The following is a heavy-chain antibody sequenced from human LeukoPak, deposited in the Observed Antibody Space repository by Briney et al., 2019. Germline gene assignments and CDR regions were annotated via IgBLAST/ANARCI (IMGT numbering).Heavy chain of an antibody. CDR3: ARDGNSGSYHGFFDY. J-gene: IGHJ4*02. CDR1: GFTFSSYA. V-gene: IGHV3-64*01. D-gene: IGHD1-26*01. CDR2: ISSNGGTT. Sequence: GGSLRLSCAASGFTFSSYAMHWVRQAPGKGLEYVSAISSNGGTTYYANSVKGRFTISRDNSKNTLYLQMNSLRAEDTAVYYCARDGNSGSYHGFFDYWGQETLVTVSS.